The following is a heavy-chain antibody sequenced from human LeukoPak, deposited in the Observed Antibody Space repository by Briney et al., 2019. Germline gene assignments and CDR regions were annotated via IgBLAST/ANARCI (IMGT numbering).Heavy chain of an antibody. Sequence: GGSLRLSCAASGFTFGNSAMSWVRQAPGKGLEWVSAISGSGDTTYYADSVKGRFAISRDNSKNTLYLQMTSLRADDTALYYCAKCAWFGDVPGGDYWGQGILVTVSS. D-gene: IGHD3-10*01. CDR3: AKCAWFGDVPGGDY. V-gene: IGHV3-23*01. CDR1: GFTFGNSA. CDR2: ISGSGDTT. J-gene: IGHJ4*02.